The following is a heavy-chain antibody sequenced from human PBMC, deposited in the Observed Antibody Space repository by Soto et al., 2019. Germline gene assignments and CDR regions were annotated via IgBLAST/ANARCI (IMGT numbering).Heavy chain of an antibody. CDR3: AREGASGAFDI. CDR1: GGSFSGYY. Sequence: TLSLTCAVYGGSFSGYYWSWIRQPPGKGLEWIGEINHSGSTNYNPSLKSRVTISVDTSKNQFSLKLSSVTAADTAVYYCAREGASGAFDIWGQGTMVTVSS. V-gene: IGHV4-34*01. CDR2: INHSGST. J-gene: IGHJ3*02. D-gene: IGHD6-25*01.